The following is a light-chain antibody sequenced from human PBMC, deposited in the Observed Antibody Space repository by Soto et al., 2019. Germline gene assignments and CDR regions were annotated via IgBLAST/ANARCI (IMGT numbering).Light chain of an antibody. CDR1: QSISSW. CDR2: KAS. J-gene: IGKJ2*01. CDR3: QQYNSYSYT. Sequence: DIQMTQSPSTLSASVGDRVTITCRASQSISSWLAWYQQKPWKAPKLLIYKASSLESGVPSRFSGSGSGTEFTLTISSLQPDDFATYYCQQYNSYSYTCGQGTKLEIK. V-gene: IGKV1-5*03.